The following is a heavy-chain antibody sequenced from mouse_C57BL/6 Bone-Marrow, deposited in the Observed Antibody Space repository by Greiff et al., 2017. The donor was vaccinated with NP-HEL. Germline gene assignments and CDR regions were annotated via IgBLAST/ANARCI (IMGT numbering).Heavy chain of an antibody. J-gene: IGHJ4*01. CDR3: ARGPHLMDY. CDR1: GYTFTSYW. CDR2: IIPSNGGP. Sequence: QVQLQQPGTELVKPGASVKLSCKASGYTFTSYWMHWVQQRPGQGLEWIGNIIPSNGGPTYNEKFKSKSTLTVDKSSSTAYMQLSSLTSEDSAVYYCARGPHLMDYWGQGTSVTVSS. V-gene: IGHV1-53*01.